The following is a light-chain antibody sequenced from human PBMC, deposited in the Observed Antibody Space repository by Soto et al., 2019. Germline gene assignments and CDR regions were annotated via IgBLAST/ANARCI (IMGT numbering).Light chain of an antibody. CDR1: SGSVSTNYY. CDR3: QSYDTSLRAYV. V-gene: IGLV8-61*01. Sequence: QAVVTQEPSFSVSPGGTVTLTCGLNSGSVSTNYYPSWYQQTPGQAPRTLIYNTNTRSSGVPDRFSGSILGNKAALTITGAQADDESDYYCQSYDTSLRAYVFGTGTKVTVL. CDR2: NTN. J-gene: IGLJ1*01.